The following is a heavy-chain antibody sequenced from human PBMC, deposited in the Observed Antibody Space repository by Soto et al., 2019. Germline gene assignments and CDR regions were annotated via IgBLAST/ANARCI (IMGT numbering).Heavy chain of an antibody. J-gene: IGHJ4*02. Sequence: GGSLRLSCAASGFTFSSYAMSWVRQAPGKGPEWVSAISGGGGDTYYADSVKGRFTISRDNSNNMLYLQMNSLRAEDTAVYYCAKGSADSRPYYFDYWGQGTLVTVSS. CDR2: ISGGGGDT. D-gene: IGHD3-22*01. CDR3: AKGSADSRPYYFDY. V-gene: IGHV3-23*01. CDR1: GFTFSSYA.